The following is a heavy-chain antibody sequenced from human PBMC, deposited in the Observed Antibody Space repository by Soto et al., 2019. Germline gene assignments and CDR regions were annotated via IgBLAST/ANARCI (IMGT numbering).Heavy chain of an antibody. J-gene: IGHJ5*02. CDR1: GFTFSSYE. CDR3: AREANDAFDP. V-gene: IGHV3-48*03. D-gene: IGHD1-1*01. Sequence: EVQLVESGGGLVQPGGSLRLSCAASGFTFSSYEMNWVRQAPGKGLEWVSYISSSGNTIYYADSVKGRFTLSRGNAKKSLYLQMNSLRAEDTALYYCAREANDAFDPWGQGTLVTVSS. CDR2: ISSSGNTI.